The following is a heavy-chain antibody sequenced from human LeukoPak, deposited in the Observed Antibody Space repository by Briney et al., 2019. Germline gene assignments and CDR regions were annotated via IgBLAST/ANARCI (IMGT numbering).Heavy chain of an antibody. D-gene: IGHD6-19*01. CDR2: ISSNGGST. Sequence: HPGGSLRLSCAASGFTFSSYAMHWVRQAPGKGLEYVSAISSNGGSTYYANSVKGRFTISRDNSKNTLYLQTGSLRAEDMAVYYCASRRTDDSSGWYGSLVGWFDPWGQGTLVTVSS. CDR3: ASRRTDDSSGWYGSLVGWFDP. J-gene: IGHJ5*02. CDR1: GFTFSSYA. V-gene: IGHV3-64*01.